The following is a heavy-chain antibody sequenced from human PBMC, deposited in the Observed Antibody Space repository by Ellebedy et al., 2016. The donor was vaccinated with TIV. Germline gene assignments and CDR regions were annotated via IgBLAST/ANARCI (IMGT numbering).Heavy chain of an antibody. V-gene: IGHV4-34*01. CDR1: GGSFSGYY. J-gene: IGHJ6*03. CDR2: VNQSGRT. Sequence: SETLSLTCAVYGGSFSGYYWSWVRQPPGKGLEWIGEVNQSGRTNYHPSLKSRVTISVDTSKNQFSLKLNSVTAADTAVYYCARQETALVTVDYYYYYMDVWGKGTTVTVSS. D-gene: IGHD5-18*01. CDR3: ARQETALVTVDYYYYYMDV.